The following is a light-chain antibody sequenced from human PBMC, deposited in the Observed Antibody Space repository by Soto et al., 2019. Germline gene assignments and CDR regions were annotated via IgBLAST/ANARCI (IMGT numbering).Light chain of an antibody. CDR1: QGISNY. CDR3: QKYNSFGT. J-gene: IGKJ3*01. V-gene: IGKV1-27*01. CDR2: AAS. Sequence: DIHLRHSQSSLSPSVLDRVSTISRASQGISNYSAWYQQKPGKVPKLLIYAASTLQSGVPSRFSGSGSGTDFTLTISSLQPEDVATYYCQKYNSFGTFGPGTKVDIK.